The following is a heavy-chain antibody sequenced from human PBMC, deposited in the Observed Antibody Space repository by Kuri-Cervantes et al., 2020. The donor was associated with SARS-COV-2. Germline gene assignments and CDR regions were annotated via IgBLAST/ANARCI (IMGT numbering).Heavy chain of an antibody. CDR2: INHSGST. J-gene: IGHJ4*02. V-gene: IGHV4-34*01. CDR3: ARRPSRERRAPFDY. Sequence: SETLSLTCAVYGGSFSGYYWSWIRQPPGKGLEWIGEINHSGSTNYNPSLKSRVTISVDTSKNQFSLKLSSVTAADTAVYYCARRPSRERRAPFDYWGQGTLVTVSS. D-gene: IGHD1-1*01. CDR1: GGSFSGYY.